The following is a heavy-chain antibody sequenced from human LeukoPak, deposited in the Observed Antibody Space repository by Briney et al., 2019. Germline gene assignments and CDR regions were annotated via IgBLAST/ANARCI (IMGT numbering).Heavy chain of an antibody. CDR3: ARRGGPGSLDAFDI. Sequence: GALRLSCAASDIIVMSNYMTWVRQAPGKGLEWVSVIYNDGSAYYADPVRGRFTISRDTSKNTVYLQMNSLRAEDTAVYYCARRGGPGSLDAFDIWGQGTMVTVSS. CDR2: IYNDGSA. V-gene: IGHV3-53*01. CDR1: DIIVMSNY. J-gene: IGHJ3*02. D-gene: IGHD1-14*01.